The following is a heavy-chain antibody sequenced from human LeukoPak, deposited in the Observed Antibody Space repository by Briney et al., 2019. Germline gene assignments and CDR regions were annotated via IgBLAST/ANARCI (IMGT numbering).Heavy chain of an antibody. J-gene: IGHJ4*02. D-gene: IGHD4/OR15-4a*01. CDR3: VRDLYGARDF. CDR1: GFTFSSYA. V-gene: IGHV3-23*01. Sequence: GGSLRLSCAASGFTFSSYAMSWVRQAPGKGLEWVSVISGSGGSTYYADSVKGRFTISRDNSKNTLYLQMNSLRAEDTAVYYCVRDLYGARDFWGQGTLVTVSS. CDR2: ISGSGGST.